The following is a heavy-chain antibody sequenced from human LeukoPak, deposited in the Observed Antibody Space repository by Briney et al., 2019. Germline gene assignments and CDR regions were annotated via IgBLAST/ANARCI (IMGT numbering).Heavy chain of an antibody. CDR2: INPNSGGT. CDR3: AREYYDSSGYYRGDY. V-gene: IGHV1-2*02. Sequence: EVSVKVSCEASGYTFTGYYMHWVRQAPGQGLEWMGWINPNSGGTNYAQKFQGRVTMTRDTSISTAYMELSRLRSDDTAVYYCAREYYDSSGYYRGDYWGQGTLVTVSS. J-gene: IGHJ4*02. D-gene: IGHD3-22*01. CDR1: GYTFTGYY.